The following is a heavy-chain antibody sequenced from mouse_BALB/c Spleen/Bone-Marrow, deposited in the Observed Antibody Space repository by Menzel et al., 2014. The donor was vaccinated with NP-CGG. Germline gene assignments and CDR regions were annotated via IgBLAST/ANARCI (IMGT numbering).Heavy chain of an antibody. J-gene: IGHJ2*01. D-gene: IGHD2-3*01. CDR3: ARGWLLRHYFDY. V-gene: IGHV1-18*01. CDR2: INPNNGGT. Sequence: VQLQQPGPELVKPGASVKISCKTSGYTFTEYTMHWVKQSHVKSLEWIGGINPNNGGTSYSQKFKGKATWTVDKSSSTAYMELRSLTSEDSAVYYCARGWLLRHYFDYWGQGTTLTVSS. CDR1: GYTFTEYT.